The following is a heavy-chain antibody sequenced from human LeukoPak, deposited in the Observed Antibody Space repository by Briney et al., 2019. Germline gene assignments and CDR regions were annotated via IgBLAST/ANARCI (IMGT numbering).Heavy chain of an antibody. CDR3: ARDKSFPSSWESGGLDY. D-gene: IGHD6-13*01. CDR1: GGSVSSGRYY. Sequence: PSETLSLTCTVSGGSVSSGRYYWSWIRQPPGKGLEWIGYIYYSGSTNYNPSLKSRVTISVDTSKNQFSLKLSSVTAADTAVYYCARDKSFPSSWESGGLDYWGQGTLVTVSS. CDR2: IYYSGST. V-gene: IGHV4-61*01. J-gene: IGHJ4*02.